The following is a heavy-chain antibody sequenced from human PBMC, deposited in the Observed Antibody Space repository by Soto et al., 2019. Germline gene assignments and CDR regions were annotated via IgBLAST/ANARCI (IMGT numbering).Heavy chain of an antibody. CDR3: ARTENVGYYPYF. CDR2: IYHSGTT. V-gene: IGHV4-38-2*01. D-gene: IGHD3-3*01. J-gene: IGHJ4*01. CDR1: SAATSRGYH. Sequence: KPSDTLSLTCAVSSAATSRGYHWAWIRQPPGKGLEWVASIYHSGTTYYNPSLRGRSSLSVDTSKDEFSLNVSSGAAADSAGCYSARTENVGYYPYF.